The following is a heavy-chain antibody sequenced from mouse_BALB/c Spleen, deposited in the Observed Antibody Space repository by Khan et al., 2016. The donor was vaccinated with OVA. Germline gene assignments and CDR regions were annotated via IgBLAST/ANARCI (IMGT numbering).Heavy chain of an antibody. J-gene: IGHJ2*01. Sequence: EVQLQESGPGLVKPSQSLSLTCTVTGYSITSGYGWNWIRQFPGNKLEWMGYISYSGSTNYNPSLKSRFSITRDTSKNQFFLQLNSVTNEDTATYYCARTARINYWGQGTTLTVSS. V-gene: IGHV3-2*02. CDR3: ARTARINY. CDR1: GYSITSGYG. D-gene: IGHD1-2*01. CDR2: ISYSGST.